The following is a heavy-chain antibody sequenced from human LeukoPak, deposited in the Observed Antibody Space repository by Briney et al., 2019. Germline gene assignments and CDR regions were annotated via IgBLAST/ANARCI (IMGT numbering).Heavy chain of an antibody. CDR1: GDSVSSNSAA. CDR3: ARDDCIGLDALDV. Sequence: SQTLSLTCAISGDSVSSNSAAWNWLRQSPSRGLEWLGRTYYRSKWYYDYAPSVKSRTSINPDTSKNQFSLQLNSVTPEDTAVYYCARDDCIGLDALDVWGRGTLVTASS. V-gene: IGHV6-1*01. D-gene: IGHD2-15*01. CDR2: TYYRSKWYY. J-gene: IGHJ3*01.